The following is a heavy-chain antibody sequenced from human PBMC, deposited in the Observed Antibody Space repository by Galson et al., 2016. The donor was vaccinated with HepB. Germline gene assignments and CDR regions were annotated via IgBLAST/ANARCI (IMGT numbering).Heavy chain of an antibody. CDR2: IIPMTGTT. CDR3: ARGTDGYYGSGSYYNPGGY. D-gene: IGHD3-10*01. V-gene: IGHV1-69*13. Sequence: SVKVSCKASGGTFSSSVISWLRQARGQGPEWLGGIIPMTGTTNYAQKFLGRVTLTADDSTSTVFMELSSLTSEDTSVYYCARGTDGYYGSGSYYNPGGYWGQGTLVTVSS. J-gene: IGHJ4*02. CDR1: GGTFSSSV.